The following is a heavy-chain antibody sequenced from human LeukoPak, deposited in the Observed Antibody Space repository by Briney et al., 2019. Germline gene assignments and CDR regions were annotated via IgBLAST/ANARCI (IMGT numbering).Heavy chain of an antibody. Sequence: SETLSLTCAVYGGSFSGYYWSWVRQPPGKGLEWIGEINHSGSTNYNPSLKSRVTISVDTSKNQFSLKLSSVTAADTAVYYCARRVVRGVITNWGQGTLVTVSS. CDR2: INHSGST. CDR3: ARRVVRGVITN. V-gene: IGHV4-34*01. D-gene: IGHD3-10*01. CDR1: GGSFSGYY. J-gene: IGHJ4*02.